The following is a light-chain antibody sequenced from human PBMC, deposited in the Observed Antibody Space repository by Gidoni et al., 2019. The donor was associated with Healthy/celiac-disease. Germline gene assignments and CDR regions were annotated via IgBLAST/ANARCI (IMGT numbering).Light chain of an antibody. J-gene: IGKJ2*01. CDR3: QQYGSSPYN. V-gene: IGKV3-20*01. Sequence: IVLTQSPGTLSLSPGERATLSCRASQSVSSSSLAWYQQKQGQAPRLLIYGASSRATGIPDRVSGSGSVTDFTLTISRLEPEDFAVYYCQQYGSSPYNFGQGTKLEIK. CDR2: GAS. CDR1: QSVSSSS.